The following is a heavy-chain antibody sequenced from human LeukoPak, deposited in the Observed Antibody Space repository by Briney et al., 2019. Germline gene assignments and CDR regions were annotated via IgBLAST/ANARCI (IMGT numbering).Heavy chain of an antibody. Sequence: GGSLRLSCAASGFTFSGYSMDWVRQAPGKGLVWLSYISGSGSIIYYAGSVKGRFTISRDNAKNSLYLQMNSLRDEDTAVYYCARGDASGWSYWGQGTLVTVSS. V-gene: IGHV3-48*02. J-gene: IGHJ4*02. CDR1: GFTFSGYS. CDR3: ARGDASGWSY. D-gene: IGHD6-19*01. CDR2: ISGSGSII.